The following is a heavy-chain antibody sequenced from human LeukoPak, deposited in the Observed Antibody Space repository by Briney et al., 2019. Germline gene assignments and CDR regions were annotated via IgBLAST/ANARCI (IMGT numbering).Heavy chain of an antibody. D-gene: IGHD2-15*01. J-gene: IGHJ4*02. CDR2: INNDGRST. CDR3: ARDNEYCTGGTCRLDY. CDR1: GFTFSFYW. Sequence: GGSLRLSCAASGFTFSFYWMHWVRQAPGKGLVWVSRINNDGRSTSYAGSVKGRFTISRDNAKNTLYLQMNSLRAEDTAVYYCARDNEYCTGGTCRLDYWGQGALVTVSS. V-gene: IGHV3-74*01.